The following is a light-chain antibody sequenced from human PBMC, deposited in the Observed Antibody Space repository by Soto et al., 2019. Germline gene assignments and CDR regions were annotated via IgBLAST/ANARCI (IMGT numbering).Light chain of an antibody. Sequence: EIVMTQSPATLSVSPGERATLSCRSSQSVSSNLAWYQQKPGQAPRLLIYGASTRATGIPARFSGSGSGTEFTLTVSSLQSEDFAIYYCQQCNNWRTFGQGTKVDIK. J-gene: IGKJ1*01. CDR3: QQCNNWRT. CDR1: QSVSSN. CDR2: GAS. V-gene: IGKV3-15*01.